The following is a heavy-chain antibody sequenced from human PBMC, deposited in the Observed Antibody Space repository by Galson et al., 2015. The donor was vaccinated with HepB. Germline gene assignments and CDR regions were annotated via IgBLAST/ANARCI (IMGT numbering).Heavy chain of an antibody. CDR1: GFTFSSYG. V-gene: IGHV3-30*02. CDR2: IRYDGSNK. Sequence: SLRLSCAASGFTFSSYGMHWVRQAPGKGLEWVAFIRYDGSNKYYADSVKGRFTISRDNSKNTLYLQMNSLRAEDTAVYYCAEAPRAAAGKFDYWGQGTLVTVSS. J-gene: IGHJ4*02. CDR3: AEAPRAAAGKFDY. D-gene: IGHD6-13*01.